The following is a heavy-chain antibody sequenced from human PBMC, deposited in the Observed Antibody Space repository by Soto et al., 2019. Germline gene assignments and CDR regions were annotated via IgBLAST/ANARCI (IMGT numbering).Heavy chain of an antibody. Sequence: PGGSLRLSCAASGFTVSSNYMNWVRQAPGKGLEWVGRIKSKAHGGTIDYAAPVNGRFTISRDDTKDTLYLQMNSLKTEDTAVYYCTAEDGWFDPWGQGTLVTVSS. J-gene: IGHJ5*02. CDR2: IKSKAHGGTI. CDR1: GFTVSSNY. CDR3: TAEDGWFDP. V-gene: IGHV3-15*07.